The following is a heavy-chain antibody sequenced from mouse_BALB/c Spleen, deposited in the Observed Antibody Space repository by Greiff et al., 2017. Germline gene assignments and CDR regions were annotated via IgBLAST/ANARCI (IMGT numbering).Heavy chain of an antibody. D-gene: IGHD1-1*01. CDR1: GYTFTGYT. Sequence: VQLQQSGAELVRPGVSVKISCAGSGYTFTGYTMPWVQQSHAKSLEWIGAISTYYGDASYYQKFKGKSTMTVDKSSSTAYLELARLTSEASAIYYYARGYGSNYDFDYWGQGTTLTVSS. CDR3: ARGYGSNYDFDY. J-gene: IGHJ2*01. CDR2: ISTYYGDA. V-gene: IGHV1S137*01.